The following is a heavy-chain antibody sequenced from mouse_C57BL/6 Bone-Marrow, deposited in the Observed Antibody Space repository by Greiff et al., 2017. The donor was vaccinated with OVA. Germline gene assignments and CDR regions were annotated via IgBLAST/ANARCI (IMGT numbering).Heavy chain of an antibody. J-gene: IGHJ4*01. D-gene: IGHD1-1*01. V-gene: IGHV1-76*01. CDR2: IYPGSGNT. CDR3: NYALYYYAMDY. CDR1: GYTFTDYY. Sequence: QVQLQQSGAELVRPGASVKLSCKASGYTFTDYYINWVKQRPGQGLEWIARIYPGSGNTYYNEKFKGKATLTAEKSSSTAYMQLSSLTSEDSAVYFCNYALYYYAMDYWGQGTSVTVSS.